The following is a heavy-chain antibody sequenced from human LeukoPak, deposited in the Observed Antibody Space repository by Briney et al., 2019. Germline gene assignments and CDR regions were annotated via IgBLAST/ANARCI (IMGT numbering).Heavy chain of an antibody. J-gene: IGHJ4*02. V-gene: IGHV3-74*01. D-gene: IGHD3-10*01. CDR3: TRDTFGARDS. Sequence: GGSLRLSCGASGYSFSAYWMHWVRQGPGKGLVRVSRINEDGSSTSYAESVRGRFTISRDNARNTLYLQMNSLRAEDAAVYYCTRDTFGARDSWGQGTLVTVSS. CDR2: INEDGSST. CDR1: GYSFSAYW.